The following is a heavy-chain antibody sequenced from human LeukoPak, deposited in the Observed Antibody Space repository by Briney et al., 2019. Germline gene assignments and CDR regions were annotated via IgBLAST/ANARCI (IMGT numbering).Heavy chain of an antibody. J-gene: IGHJ6*02. CDR3: ARGGAAAATYYYGMDV. V-gene: IGHV3-48*04. CDR1: GATLSGYS. D-gene: IGHD6-13*01. Sequence: GGSLRLSCAASGATLSGYSMSWVRQAPGKGLEWVSYITTSSTSIYYADSVKGRFTISRDNAKNSLYLHMNSLRAEDTAVYYCARGGAAAATYYYGMDVWGQGTTVTVSS. CDR2: ITTSSTSI.